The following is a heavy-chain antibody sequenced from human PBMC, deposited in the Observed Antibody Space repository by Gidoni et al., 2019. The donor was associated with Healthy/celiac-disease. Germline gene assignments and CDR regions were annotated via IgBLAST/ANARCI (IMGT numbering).Heavy chain of an antibody. CDR2: LNAGNGNT. Sequence: QVQLVQSGAEVKKPGASVKVSCKASGYTFTSYAMHWVSQAPGQRLEWLGWLNAGNGNTKYSQKFQGRVTITRDTSASTAYMELSSLRSEDTAVYYCARDQSRGKLRYFDWLSPGPFDPWGQGTLVTVSS. CDR1: GYTFTSYA. D-gene: IGHD3-9*01. J-gene: IGHJ5*02. V-gene: IGHV1-3*01. CDR3: ARDQSRGKLRYFDWLSPGPFDP.